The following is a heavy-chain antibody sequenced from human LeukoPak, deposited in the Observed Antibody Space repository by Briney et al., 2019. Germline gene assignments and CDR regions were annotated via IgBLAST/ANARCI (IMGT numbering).Heavy chain of an antibody. V-gene: IGHV4-39*01. CDR3: ARHIPYYYDSSGYWYYFDY. D-gene: IGHD3-22*01. CDR1: GGSISSSSYY. CDR2: IYYSGST. Sequence: PSETLSLTCTVSGGSISSSSYYWGWIRQPPGKGLEWIGSIYYSGSTYYNPSLKSRVTISVDTSKNQFSLKLSSATAADTAVYYCARHIPYYYDSSGYWYYFDYWGQGTLVTVSS. J-gene: IGHJ4*02.